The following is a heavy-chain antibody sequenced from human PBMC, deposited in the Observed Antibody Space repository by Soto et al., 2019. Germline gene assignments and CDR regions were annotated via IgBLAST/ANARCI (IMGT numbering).Heavy chain of an antibody. CDR1: GYSFTSYW. CDR3: ARTSAAGKYYYGMDV. J-gene: IGHJ6*02. V-gene: IGHV5-51*01. Sequence: PGESLKISCKGSGYSFTSYWIGWVRQMPGKGLEWMGIIYPGDSDTRYSPSFQGQVTISADKSISTSYLQWSSLKASDTAMYYCARTSAAGKYYYGMDVWGQGTTVTVSS. CDR2: IYPGDSDT. D-gene: IGHD6-13*01.